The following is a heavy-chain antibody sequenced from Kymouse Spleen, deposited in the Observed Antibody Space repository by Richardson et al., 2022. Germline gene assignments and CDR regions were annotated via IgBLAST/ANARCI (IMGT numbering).Heavy chain of an antibody. D-gene: IGHD6-6*01. CDR2: ISYDGSNK. CDR1: GFTFSSYG. CDR3: AKEGYLGGIAARPGYYYYGMDV. Sequence: QVQLVESGGGVVQPGRSLRLSCAASGFTFSSYGMHWVRQAPGKGLEWVAVISYDGSNKYYADSVKGRFTISRDNSKNTLYLQMNSLRAEDTAVYYCAKEGYLGGIAARPGYYYYGMDVWGQGTTVTVSS. V-gene: IGHV3-30*18. J-gene: IGHJ6*02.